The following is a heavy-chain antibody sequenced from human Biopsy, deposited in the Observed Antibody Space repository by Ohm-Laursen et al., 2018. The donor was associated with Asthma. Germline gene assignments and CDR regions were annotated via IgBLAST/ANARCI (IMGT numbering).Heavy chain of an antibody. CDR1: GGTFGNYA. D-gene: IGHD5-12*01. CDR3: ARGYSGSDRIVYYYSGLEA. J-gene: IGHJ6*02. V-gene: IGHV1-69*01. CDR2: LIPVLGTP. Sequence: SSVKVSCKASGGTFGNYAISWVRQAPGQGLEWMGGLIPVLGTPDHAQMFEGRVTITADESTSTAYMELSSLSSEDTAVYYCARGYSGSDRIVYYYSGLEAWGQGTTVTVSS.